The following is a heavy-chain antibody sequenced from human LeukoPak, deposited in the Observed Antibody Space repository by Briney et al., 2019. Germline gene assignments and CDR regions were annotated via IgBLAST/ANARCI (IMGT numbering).Heavy chain of an antibody. CDR1: GGSISSGGYY. Sequence: PSQTLSLTCTVSGGSISSGGYYWSWIRQHPGKGLEWIGYIYYSGSAYYNPSLKSRVTISVDTSKNQFSLKLNSVTAADTAVYYCASFSGIGGNWFDSWGQGTLVTVSS. CDR2: IYYSGSA. J-gene: IGHJ5*01. CDR3: ASFSGIGGNWFDS. D-gene: IGHD6-13*01. V-gene: IGHV4-31*03.